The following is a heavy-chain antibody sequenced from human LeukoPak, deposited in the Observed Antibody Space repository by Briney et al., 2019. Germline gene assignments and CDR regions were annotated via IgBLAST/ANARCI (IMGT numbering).Heavy chain of an antibody. V-gene: IGHV1-18*01. Sequence: GASVRVSCKASGYTFTSYGISRVRQAPGQGLEWMGWISAYNGDTNYAQKLQGRVTMTTDTSTSTAYMELRSLRSDDTAVYYCARDVQPSRTSDAFDIWGQGRMLTVSS. CDR2: ISAYNGDT. CDR3: ARDVQPSRTSDAFDI. J-gene: IGHJ3*02. D-gene: IGHD1-1*01. CDR1: GYTFTSYG.